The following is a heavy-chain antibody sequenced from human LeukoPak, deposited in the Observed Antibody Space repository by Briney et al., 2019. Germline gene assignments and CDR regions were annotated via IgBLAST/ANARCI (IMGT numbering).Heavy chain of an antibody. V-gene: IGHV4-34*01. CDR2: INHSGST. CDR1: GYSITNGYY. CDR3: GRGRKEFGT. J-gene: IGHJ5*02. Sequence: SETLSLTCAVSGYSITNGYYWSWIRQPPGKGLEWIGEINHSGSTNYNPSLKSRGTISVETSQNPFSLKLSTVNAAATAVYYCGRGRKEFGTWGQGTLVTVSS.